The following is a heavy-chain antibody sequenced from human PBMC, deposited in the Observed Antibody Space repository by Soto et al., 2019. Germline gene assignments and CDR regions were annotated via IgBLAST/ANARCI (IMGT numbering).Heavy chain of an antibody. J-gene: IGHJ5*02. D-gene: IGHD2-2*01. CDR2: IKQDGSEK. CDR1: GFTFSSYW. CDR3: ARVIVVVPAAPNWFGP. V-gene: IGHV3-7*01. Sequence: PGGSLRLSCAASGFTFSSYWMSWVRQAPGKGLEWVANIKQDGSEKYYVDSVKGRFTISRDNAKNSLYLQMNSLRAEDTAVYYCARVIVVVPAAPNWFGPWGQGTLVTVSS.